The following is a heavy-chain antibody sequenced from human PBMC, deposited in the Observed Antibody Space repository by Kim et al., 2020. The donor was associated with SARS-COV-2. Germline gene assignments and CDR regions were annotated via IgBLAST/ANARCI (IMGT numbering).Heavy chain of an antibody. CDR2: IYDTWST. CDR3: ARAGPYGDYVMQNWYFDL. CDR1: GGSINDYY. V-gene: IGHV4-59*13. J-gene: IGHJ2*01. Sequence: SETLSLTCTVSGGSINDYYWSWIRQPPGKGLEWIGSIYDTWSTNYNPSLTRRVTTSFDTSKNQFSLKLSSVTASDTAVYYCARAGPYGDYVMQNWYFDLWGRGTRDTVSS. D-gene: IGHD4-17*01.